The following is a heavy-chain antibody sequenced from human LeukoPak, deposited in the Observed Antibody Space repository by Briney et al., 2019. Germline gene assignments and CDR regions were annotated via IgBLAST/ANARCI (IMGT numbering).Heavy chain of an antibody. J-gene: IGHJ4*02. CDR3: AGSFLLDSSGYYRDY. CDR1: GGSLRSGSYY. D-gene: IGHD3-22*01. CDR2: IYTSGGT. V-gene: IGHV4-61*02. Sequence: PSQTLSLTCTVSGGSLRSGSYYWSWIRQPAGKGLEWIGRIYTSGGTNYNPSLKNRVTISVDTSKNQFSLKLSSVAAADTAVYYCAGSFLLDSSGYYRDYWGQGTLVTVSS.